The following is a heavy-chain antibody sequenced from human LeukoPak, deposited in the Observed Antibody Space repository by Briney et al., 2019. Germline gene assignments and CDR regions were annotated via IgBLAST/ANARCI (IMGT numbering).Heavy chain of an antibody. D-gene: IGHD3-22*01. Sequence: PGGSLRLSCAASGFTFSSYAMSWVRQAPGKGLEWVSAISGSGGSTYYADSVKGRFTISRDNSKNTLYLQMNSLRAEDTAVYYCAKDQSYDSSGHRGPYYFDYWGQGTLVTVSS. CDR3: AKDQSYDSSGHRGPYYFDY. CDR1: GFTFSSYA. V-gene: IGHV3-23*01. J-gene: IGHJ4*02. CDR2: ISGSGGST.